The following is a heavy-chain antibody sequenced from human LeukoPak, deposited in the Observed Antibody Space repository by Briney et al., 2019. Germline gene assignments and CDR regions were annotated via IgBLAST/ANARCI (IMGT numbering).Heavy chain of an antibody. CDR2: INHSGST. CDR1: GGSISSYY. CDR3: ARRSSWKGVDY. V-gene: IGHV4-34*01. J-gene: IGHJ4*02. D-gene: IGHD6-13*01. Sequence: SETLSLTCTVSGGSISSYYWSWIRQPPGKGLEWIGEINHSGSTNYNPSLKSRVTISVDTSKNQFSLKLSSVTAADTAVYYCARRSSWKGVDYWGQGTLVTVSS.